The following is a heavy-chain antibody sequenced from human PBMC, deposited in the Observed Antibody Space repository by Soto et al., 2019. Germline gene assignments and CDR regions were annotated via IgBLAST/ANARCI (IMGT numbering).Heavy chain of an antibody. CDR1: GFTFSNYW. J-gene: IGHJ6*03. CDR3: ARVAVGYYYMDV. Sequence: EVQLVESGGGLVQPGGSLRLSCAASGFTFSNYWMHWVRQAPGKGLVWVSRINSDGSRTNYADSVKGRFTISRDNAKDTLYLQMNSLRVEDTAVYFCARVAVGYYYMDVRGKGDTVTVS. V-gene: IGHV3-74*01. CDR2: INSDGSRT.